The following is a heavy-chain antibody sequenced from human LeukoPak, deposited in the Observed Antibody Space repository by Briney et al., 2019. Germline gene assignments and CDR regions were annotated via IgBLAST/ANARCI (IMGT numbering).Heavy chain of an antibody. V-gene: IGHV4-59*01. D-gene: IGHD2-21*02. CDR2: IYYSGST. J-gene: IGHJ3*02. Sequence: SETLSLTCTASGDSMRGYYWSWIRQPPGKGLEWIGYIYYSGSTNYNPSLKSRVTISVDTSKNQFSLKLSSVTAADTAVYYCARDPDYCGGDCSDAFDIWGQGTMVTVSS. CDR3: ARDPDYCGGDCSDAFDI. CDR1: GDSMRGYY.